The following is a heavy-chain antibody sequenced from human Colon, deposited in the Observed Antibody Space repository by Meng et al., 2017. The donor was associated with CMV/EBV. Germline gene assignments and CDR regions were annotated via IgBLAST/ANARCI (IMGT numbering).Heavy chain of an antibody. CDR1: GYSFTGYY. V-gene: IGHV1-2*02. J-gene: IGHJ1*01. CDR3: ASHSSYVWGSHH. Sequence: QGQFGQSGAEGRMPGAAVKVSCKASGYSFTGYYIHWVRQAPGQGLEWMGWMDPTTGRTDYAQKFQGTVTMTRDTSISTAYLELSRLTSDDTAVYYCASHSSYVWGSHHWGQGTLVTVSS. D-gene: IGHD3-16*01. CDR2: MDPTTGRT.